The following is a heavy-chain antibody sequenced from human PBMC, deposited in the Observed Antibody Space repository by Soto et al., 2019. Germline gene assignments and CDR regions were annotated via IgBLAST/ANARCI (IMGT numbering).Heavy chain of an antibody. J-gene: IGHJ6*02. V-gene: IGHV1-2*02. D-gene: IGHD2-2*01. CDR1: GYTFTGYY. CDR3: ARESEDIVVVPAAEPYGMDV. CDR2: INPNSGCT. Sequence: QVQLVQSGAEVKKPGASVKVSCKASGYTFTGYYMHWVRQAPGQGLEWMGWINPNSGCTKYAQKFQGRVTMTRDTSISTAYMELRRLRSDDTAVYYCARESEDIVVVPAAEPYGMDVWGQGTTVTVSS.